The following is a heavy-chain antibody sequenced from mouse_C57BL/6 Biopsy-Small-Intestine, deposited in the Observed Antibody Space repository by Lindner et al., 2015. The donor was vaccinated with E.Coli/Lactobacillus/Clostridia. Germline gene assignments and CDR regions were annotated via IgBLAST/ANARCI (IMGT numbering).Heavy chain of an antibody. CDR3: ARGGYYGYDGYFDY. J-gene: IGHJ2*01. Sequence: VQLQESGPELVKPGASVKIPCKASGYTFTDYNMGWVKQSHGKSLEWIGHVNPDNGVTIYNQKFKGKATLTVDKSSTTAYMELRSLTSEDTAVYYCARGGYYGYDGYFDYWGQGTTLTVSS. D-gene: IGHD2-2*01. V-gene: IGHV1-18*01. CDR1: GYTFTDYN. CDR2: VNPDNGVT.